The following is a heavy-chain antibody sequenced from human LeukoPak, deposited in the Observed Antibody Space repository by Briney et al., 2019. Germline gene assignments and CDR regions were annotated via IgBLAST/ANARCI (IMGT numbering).Heavy chain of an antibody. J-gene: IGHJ4*02. CDR2: ILSDGART. V-gene: IGHV3-64*04. CDR3: AKDRCSSTSCYYFDY. Sequence: ILSDGARTDYTGAVKCRFPISRDNSKNTLYLQMNSLRAEDTAVYYCAKDRCSSTSCYYFDYWGQGTLVTVSS. D-gene: IGHD2-2*01.